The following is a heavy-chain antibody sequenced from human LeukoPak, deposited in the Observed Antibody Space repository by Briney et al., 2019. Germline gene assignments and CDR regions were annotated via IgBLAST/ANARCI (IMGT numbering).Heavy chain of an antibody. J-gene: IGHJ4*02. V-gene: IGHV4-31*03. Sequence: SETLSLTCTVSGGSISSGGYYWSWIRQHPGKGLEWIGYIYYSGSTYYNPSLKSRVTISVDTSKNQFSLKPSSVTAADTAVYYCARASSYHFDYWGQGTLVTVSS. D-gene: IGHD2-2*01. CDR1: GGSISSGGYY. CDR2: IYYSGST. CDR3: ARASSYHFDY.